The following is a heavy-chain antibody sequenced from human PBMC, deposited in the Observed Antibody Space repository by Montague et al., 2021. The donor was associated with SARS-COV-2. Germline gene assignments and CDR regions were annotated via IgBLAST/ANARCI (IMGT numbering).Heavy chain of an antibody. D-gene: IGHD3-10*02. J-gene: IGHJ4*02. CDR3: ARTFDVFKHDK. V-gene: IGHV4-34*12. CDR2: IVHTGTT. CDR1: GGSLSGYY. Sequence: SETLSLTCAVYGGSLSGYYWSWIRQFPGKGLEWIGEIVHTGTTKYNPSLESRVTMSIDTSKKQFSLNLTSMTAADTAVYYCARTFDVFKHDKWGQGTLVAVSS.